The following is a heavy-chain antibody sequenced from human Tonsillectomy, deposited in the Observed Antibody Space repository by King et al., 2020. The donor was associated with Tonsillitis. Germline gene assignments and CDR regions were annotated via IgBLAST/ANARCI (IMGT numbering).Heavy chain of an antibody. V-gene: IGHV3-15*01. J-gene: IGHJ4*02. CDR2: INSKTDGGTT. Sequence: VQLVESGGRLVKPGGSLRLSCTASGFTFSNAWMSWVRQAPGRGLECVGRINSKTDGGTTDYAAPVKGRFTISRDASKNTLYLQMNSLKTEDTAVYYCTTDGGYYILTGYWDYWGQGTLVTVSS. CDR3: TTDGGYYILTGYWDY. CDR1: GFTFSNAW. D-gene: IGHD3-9*01.